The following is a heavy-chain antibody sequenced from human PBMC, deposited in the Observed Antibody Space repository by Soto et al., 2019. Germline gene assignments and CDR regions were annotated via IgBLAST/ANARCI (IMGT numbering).Heavy chain of an antibody. CDR3: ARLGLNRGRYHYYMDV. J-gene: IGHJ6*03. CDR1: GFTFSSYA. Sequence: GGSLRLSCAASGFTFSSYAMHWVRQAPGKGLEYVSAISSNGGSTYYANSVKGRFTISRDNSKNTLYLQMGSLRAEDMAVYYCARLGLNRGRYHYYMDVWGKATTVTVSS. CDR2: ISSNGGST. D-gene: IGHD2-8*01. V-gene: IGHV3-64*01.